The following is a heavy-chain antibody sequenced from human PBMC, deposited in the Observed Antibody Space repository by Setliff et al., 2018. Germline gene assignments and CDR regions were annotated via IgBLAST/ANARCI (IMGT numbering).Heavy chain of an antibody. Sequence: ASVKVSCKASGYTFTSYALHWVRQAPGQRLEWMGWINAGNGNTMYSQKFQGRVAITRDTSASTAYMDLSSLRSEDTAVYYCARASLGQWLADIDYWGQGTLVTVS. J-gene: IGHJ4*02. CDR1: GYTFTSYA. CDR3: ARASLGQWLADIDY. CDR2: INAGNGNT. V-gene: IGHV1-3*01. D-gene: IGHD6-19*01.